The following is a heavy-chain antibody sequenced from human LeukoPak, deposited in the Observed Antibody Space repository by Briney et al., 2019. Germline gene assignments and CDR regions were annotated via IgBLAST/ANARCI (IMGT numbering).Heavy chain of an antibody. CDR2: ISSSSSYI. D-gene: IGHD5-18*01. CDR1: GFTFSRYE. CDR3: ARDLSGDTAMVTEDAFDI. V-gene: IGHV3-21*01. Sequence: GGSLRLSCAASGFTFSRYEMNWVREAPGKGLEWVSSISSSSSYIYYADSVKGRFTISRDNAKNSLYLQMNSLRAEDTAVYYCARDLSGDTAMVTEDAFDIWGQGTMVTVSS. J-gene: IGHJ3*02.